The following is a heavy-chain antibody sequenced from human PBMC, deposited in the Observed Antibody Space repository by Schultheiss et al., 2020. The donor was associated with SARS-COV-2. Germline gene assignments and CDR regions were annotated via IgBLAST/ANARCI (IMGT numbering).Heavy chain of an antibody. CDR1: GFTFSSYG. CDR3: ARDLTPPTVTPWRNYYYGMDV. D-gene: IGHD4-17*01. Sequence: GGSLRLSCAASGFTFSSYGMHWVRQAPGKGLEWVSYISSSGSTIYYADSVKGRFTISRDNAKNSLYLQMNSLRAEDTAVYYCARDLTPPTVTPWRNYYYGMDVWGQGTTVTVSS. CDR2: ISSSGSTI. J-gene: IGHJ6*02. V-gene: IGHV3-48*04.